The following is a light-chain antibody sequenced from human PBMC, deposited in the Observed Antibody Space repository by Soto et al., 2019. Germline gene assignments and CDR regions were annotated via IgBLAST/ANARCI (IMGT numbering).Light chain of an antibody. CDR3: QQHNNWPPWT. J-gene: IGKJ1*01. Sequence: EIVMTQSPATLSVSPGERATLSCRASQSVSSNLAWYQQKPGQAPRLLIYGASTRATGIPGRFSGSGYGTEFTLTISSLQSEDFAVYYCQQHNNWPPWTFGPGTKVDIK. V-gene: IGKV3-15*01. CDR2: GAS. CDR1: QSVSSN.